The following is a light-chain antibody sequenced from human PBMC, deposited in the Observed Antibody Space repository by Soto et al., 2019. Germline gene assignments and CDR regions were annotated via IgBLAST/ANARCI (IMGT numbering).Light chain of an antibody. Sequence: AIQMTQSPSSLSASVGDRVTITCRASQDISDDVGWYQQTPGKAPKLLISGASRLQSGVPSRFSGSGSGAAFTLTITSLRPEDSATYYCLQSHNYPRTFGQGTKV. CDR1: QDISDD. V-gene: IGKV1-6*01. CDR3: LQSHNYPRT. J-gene: IGKJ1*01. CDR2: GAS.